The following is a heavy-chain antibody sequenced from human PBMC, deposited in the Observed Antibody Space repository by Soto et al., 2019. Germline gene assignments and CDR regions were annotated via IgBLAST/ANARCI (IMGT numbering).Heavy chain of an antibody. CDR3: ATMGTPATGLYYFDY. CDR1: GGSISSGNYY. D-gene: IGHD1-7*01. Sequence: QVQLQESGPGLVKPSQTLSLTCTVSGGSISSGNYYWSWIRQPPGKGLEWIGFISYSGSTYYSASLQSRFTISVDTSKNQFTLNLSFVTAADTAVYYCATMGTPATGLYYFDYWGQGTLVTVSS. V-gene: IGHV4-30-4*01. J-gene: IGHJ4*02. CDR2: ISYSGST.